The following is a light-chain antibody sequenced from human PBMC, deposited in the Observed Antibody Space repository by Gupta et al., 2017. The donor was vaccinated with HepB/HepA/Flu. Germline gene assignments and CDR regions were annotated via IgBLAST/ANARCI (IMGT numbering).Light chain of an antibody. CDR1: RSIRSN. CDR2: DAS. CDR3: QQYNHWPPLYN. V-gene: IGKV3-15*01. J-gene: IGKJ2*01. Sequence: TQSPATLSASVGETVTFSCTASRSIRSNLAWYQQRPGQPPRLLIFDASTRATGVPAMFSGNGSGTDFTLTIDNLHSEDLAIYFCQQYNHWPPLYNFGQGTKLQIK.